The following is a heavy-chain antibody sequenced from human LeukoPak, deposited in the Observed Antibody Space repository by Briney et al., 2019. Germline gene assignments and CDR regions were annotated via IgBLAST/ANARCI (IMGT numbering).Heavy chain of an antibody. CDR3: ARGYYDILTGFLSFDY. CDR2: TYYRSKWYN. CDR1: GDSVSSNSAA. J-gene: IGHJ4*02. V-gene: IGHV6-1*01. D-gene: IGHD3-9*01. Sequence: SQTLSLTCAISGDSVSSNSAAWNWIRQSPSRGLEWLGRTYYRSKWYNDYAVSVKSRITINPDTSKNQFSLQLNSVTPEDTAVYYCARGYYDILTGFLSFDYWGQGTLVTVSS.